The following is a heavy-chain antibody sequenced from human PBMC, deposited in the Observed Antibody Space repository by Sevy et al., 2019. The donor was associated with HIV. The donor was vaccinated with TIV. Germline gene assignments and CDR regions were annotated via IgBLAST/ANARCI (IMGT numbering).Heavy chain of an antibody. Sequence: GWSLRLSCTASGFTFSDYYMSWIRQAPGKGLEWVSYISTSSSYTSYPDSVKGQFTISRDNAKNSLYLQMNSLRVEDTAVYYCARVRYNYGQKYFDYWGQGTLVTVSS. J-gene: IGHJ4*02. CDR2: ISTSSSYT. D-gene: IGHD5-18*01. V-gene: IGHV3-11*06. CDR3: ARVRYNYGQKYFDY. CDR1: GFTFSDYY.